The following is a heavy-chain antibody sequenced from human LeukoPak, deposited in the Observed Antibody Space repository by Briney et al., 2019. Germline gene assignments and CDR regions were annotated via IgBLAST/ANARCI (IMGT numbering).Heavy chain of an antibody. J-gene: IGHJ4*02. CDR2: IKGKTDGGTT. CDR3: TTDPGTHDLYYYDSSGSFDY. D-gene: IGHD3-22*01. CDR1: GFTFSSYS. Sequence: PGGSLRLSCAASGFTFSSYSMNWVRQAPGKGLEWVGRIKGKTDGGTTDYAAPVKGRFTISRDDSKNTLYLQMNSLKTEDTAVYYCTTDPGTHDLYYYDSSGSFDYWGQGTLVTVSS. V-gene: IGHV3-15*01.